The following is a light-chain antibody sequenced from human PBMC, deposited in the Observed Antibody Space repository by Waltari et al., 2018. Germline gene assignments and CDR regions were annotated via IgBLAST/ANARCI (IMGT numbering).Light chain of an antibody. V-gene: IGKV4-1*01. CDR2: WAA. J-gene: IGKJ1*01. CDR3: KQYYSTPPT. Sequence: DIVMTQSPDSLAVSLGERATINCKSSQSVLYSSNNKNYLAWYQQKQGQPPKLLIYWAATRESGVPDRFSGSGSGTEFTLTISSLQAEDVAVYYCKQYYSTPPTFGQGTKVEIK. CDR1: QSVLYSSNNKNY.